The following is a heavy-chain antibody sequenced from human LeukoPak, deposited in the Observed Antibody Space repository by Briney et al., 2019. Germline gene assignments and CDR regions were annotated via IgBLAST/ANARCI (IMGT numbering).Heavy chain of an antibody. Sequence: ASVTVSFKASGYTFTSYDINWVRQAPGQGLEWMGWMNPNSGNTGYAQKFQGRVTMTRNTSISTAYMELSSLRSEDTAVYYCARCRRKNWFDPWGQGTLVTVSS. CDR1: GYTFTSYD. V-gene: IGHV1-8*01. CDR3: ARCRRKNWFDP. J-gene: IGHJ5*02. CDR2: MNPNSGNT. D-gene: IGHD1-14*01.